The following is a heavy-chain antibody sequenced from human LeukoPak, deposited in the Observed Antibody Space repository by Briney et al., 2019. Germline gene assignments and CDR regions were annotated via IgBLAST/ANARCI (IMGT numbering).Heavy chain of an antibody. CDR1: GFTFSSYA. V-gene: IGHV3-30-3*01. Sequence: GGSLRLSCAASGFTFSSYAMHWVRQAPGKGLEWVAVISYDGSNKYYADSVKGRFTISRDNSKNTLYLQMNSLRAEDTAIYYCARGGAPGFYFDNWGQGTLVTVSS. CDR3: ARGGAPGFYFDN. J-gene: IGHJ4*02. D-gene: IGHD3-10*01. CDR2: ISYDGSNK.